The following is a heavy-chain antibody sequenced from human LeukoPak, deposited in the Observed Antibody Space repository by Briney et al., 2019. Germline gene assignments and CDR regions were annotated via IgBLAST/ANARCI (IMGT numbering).Heavy chain of an antibody. Sequence: GGSLRLSCTVSGFTVSSNSMSWVRQASGKGLEWVGRIRSTANGYATAYAASVKGRFTISRDDSKNTAYLQMDSLKTEDTAVYYCTGNYYGSGSYADFDYWGQGTLVTVSS. CDR1: GFTVSSNS. J-gene: IGHJ4*02. CDR3: TGNYYGSGSYADFDY. CDR2: IRSTANGYAT. D-gene: IGHD3-10*01. V-gene: IGHV3-73*01.